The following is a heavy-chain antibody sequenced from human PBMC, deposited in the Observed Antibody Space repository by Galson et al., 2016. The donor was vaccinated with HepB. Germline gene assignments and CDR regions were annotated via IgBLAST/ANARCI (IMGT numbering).Heavy chain of an antibody. CDR3: ARFGGSLGMDV. CDR2: IWYGGSNK. V-gene: IGHV3-33*08. Sequence: SLRLSCAASGFIFSDFGMHWVRRAPGKGLEWVALIWYGGSNKHYADSVKGRFTISRDNSKNTLYLQMNSLTAEDTAVYYCARFGGSLGMDVWGQGTTVTVSS. J-gene: IGHJ6*02. CDR1: GFIFSDFG. D-gene: IGHD2-15*01.